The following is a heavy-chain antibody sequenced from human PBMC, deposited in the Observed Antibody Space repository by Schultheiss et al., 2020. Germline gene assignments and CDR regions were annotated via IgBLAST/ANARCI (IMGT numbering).Heavy chain of an antibody. CDR3: VRKGDI. J-gene: IGHJ3*02. Sequence: SETLSLTCTVSGASITSGSYYWSWIRQPAGKGLEWIGRIYSSGSTNYNPSLNSRVTISVDTSKNQFSQNLSSVTAADTAMYYCVRKGDIWGQGTMVTVSS. CDR1: GASITSGSYY. V-gene: IGHV4-61*02. CDR2: IYSSGST.